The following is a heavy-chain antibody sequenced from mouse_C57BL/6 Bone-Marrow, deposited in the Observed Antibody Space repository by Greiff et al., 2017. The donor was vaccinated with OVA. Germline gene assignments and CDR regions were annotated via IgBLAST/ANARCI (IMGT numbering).Heavy chain of an antibody. J-gene: IGHJ2*01. CDR1: GYTFTDYY. V-gene: IGHV1-26*01. CDR2: INPNNGGT. Sequence: VQLKDSGPELVKPGASVKISCKASGYTFTDYYMNWVKQSHGKSLEWIGDINPNNGGTSYNQKFKGKATLTVDKSSSTAYMELRSLTSEDSAVYYCARGDYWGQGTTLTVSS. CDR3: ARGDY.